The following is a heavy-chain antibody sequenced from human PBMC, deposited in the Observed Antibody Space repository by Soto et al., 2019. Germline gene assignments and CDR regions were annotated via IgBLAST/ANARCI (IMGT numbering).Heavy chain of an antibody. CDR2: TYYRSQWYS. CDR1: GDSVSSNSAA. CDR3: AREEILVAYNWFDP. D-gene: IGHD1-26*01. J-gene: IGHJ5*02. V-gene: IGHV6-1*01. Sequence: QVQLQQSGPGLVKPSQTLSLTCAISGDSVSSNSAAWNWIRQSPSRGLEWLGRTYYRSQWYSDYAVAVKGRITINPDTSKNQFSLQLNSVTPEDTALYYCAREEILVAYNWFDPWGQGTLVTVSS.